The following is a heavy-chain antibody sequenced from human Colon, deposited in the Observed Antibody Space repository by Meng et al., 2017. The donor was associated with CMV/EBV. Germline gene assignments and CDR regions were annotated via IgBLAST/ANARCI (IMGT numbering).Heavy chain of an antibody. J-gene: IGHJ4*02. CDR3: ASLSGGDFDY. V-gene: IGHV1-2*02. D-gene: IGHD1-26*01. CDR2: INPITGGT. Sequence: QVVLVRSGAEVNKPGASVKVSCKASGYTLTGYFMYWVRQAPGQGLEWLGVINPITGGTNYAQKFQGRVTMTRDTSMNTAYMELSRLRSDDTAVYYCASLSGGDFDYWGQGTLVTVSS. CDR1: GYTLTGYF.